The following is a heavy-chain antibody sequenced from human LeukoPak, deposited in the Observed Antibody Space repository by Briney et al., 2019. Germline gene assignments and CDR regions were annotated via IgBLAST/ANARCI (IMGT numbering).Heavy chain of an antibody. CDR1: GYSFTSYW. Sequence: GESLKISCKGSGYSFTSYWISWVRHMPGKGLEWMGTIDPSDSYTNYSPSFQGHVTISADKSINTAYLHWSSLKASDTAMYYCAGRRGNSDAFDIWGQGTMVTVSS. J-gene: IGHJ3*02. CDR3: AGRRGNSDAFDI. V-gene: IGHV5-10-1*01. D-gene: IGHD4-23*01. CDR2: IDPSDSYT.